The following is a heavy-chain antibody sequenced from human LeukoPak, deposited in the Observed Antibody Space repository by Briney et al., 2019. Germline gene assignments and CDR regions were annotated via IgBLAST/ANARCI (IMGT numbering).Heavy chain of an antibody. CDR2: TYYRSKWYY. Sequence: SQTLSLTFAISGDSVSSNSGAWNWIRQSPSRGLVWLARTYYRSKWYYDYAVSVESRITIDPDTSKNQFSLHLNSVTPEDTAVYYCASGTTASHIHYWGPGTLVTVSS. J-gene: IGHJ4*02. V-gene: IGHV6-1*01. CDR3: ASGTTASHIHY. CDR1: GDSVSSNSGA. D-gene: IGHD1-7*01.